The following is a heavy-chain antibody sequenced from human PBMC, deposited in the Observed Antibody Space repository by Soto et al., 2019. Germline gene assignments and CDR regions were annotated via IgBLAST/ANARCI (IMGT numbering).Heavy chain of an antibody. CDR2: INAGNGNT. D-gene: IGHD6-13*01. CDR1: GYTFTIYS. Sequence: ASVKVSCKASGYTFTIYSMHWVRQAPGQRLEWMGWINAGNGNTKYSQKFQGRVTITRDTSASTAYMELSSLRSEDTAVYYCARDLAAGNCDCWGQGTLVTVSS. J-gene: IGHJ4*02. CDR3: ARDLAAGNCDC. V-gene: IGHV1-3*01.